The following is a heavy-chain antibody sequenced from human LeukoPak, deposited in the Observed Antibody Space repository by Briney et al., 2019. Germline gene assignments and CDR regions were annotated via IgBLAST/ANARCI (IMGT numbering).Heavy chain of an antibody. J-gene: IGHJ4*02. CDR1: GFTFSSSA. CDR3: ARARGVSTGHRPIDY. D-gene: IGHD2-8*02. Sequence: GGSLRLSCAASGFTFSSSAMSWVRQAPGKGLEWVSSISGSGGSTNYADSVKGRFTISRDNSKSTLYLQMNSLRAEDTAVYYCARARGVSTGHRPIDYWGQGPWSPSPQ. V-gene: IGHV3-23*01. CDR2: ISGSGGST.